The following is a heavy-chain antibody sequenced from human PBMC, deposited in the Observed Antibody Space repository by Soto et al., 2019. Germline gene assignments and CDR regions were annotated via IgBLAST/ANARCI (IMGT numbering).Heavy chain of an antibody. J-gene: IGHJ5*02. CDR3: ARSLGVEGDYDDYEGGGWFDP. CDR1: GFTFSDYY. Sequence: PGGSLRLSCAASGFTFSDYYMSWIRQAPGKGLEWVSYISSSGSTIYYADSVKGRFTISRDNAKNSLYLQMNSLEAEATAVDYGARSLGVEGDYDDYEGGGWFDPWGQGTLVTVS. D-gene: IGHD4-17*01. CDR2: ISSSGSTI. V-gene: IGHV3-11*01.